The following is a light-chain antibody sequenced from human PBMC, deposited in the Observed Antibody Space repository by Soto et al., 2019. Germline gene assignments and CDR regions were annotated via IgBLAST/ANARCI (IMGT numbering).Light chain of an antibody. CDR2: DAS. CDR3: QERTGWPPWT. J-gene: IGKJ1*01. Sequence: EIVLTQSPATLSLSPGGRATLSCRASQSVSLSLAWYQQKPGQAPRLLIYDASKRASGFPARFSGSRSGTDFTLTISSLEPEDFAVYYCQERTGWPPWTFGQGTKVDIK. V-gene: IGKV3-11*01. CDR1: QSVSLS.